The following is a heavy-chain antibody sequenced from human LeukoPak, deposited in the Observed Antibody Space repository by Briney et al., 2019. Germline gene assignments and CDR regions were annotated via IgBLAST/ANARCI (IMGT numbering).Heavy chain of an antibody. V-gene: IGHV3-48*01. Sequence: GGSLRLSCAASGFTFSTYSMNCVRQAPGKGLEWVSYISSLSGTINYADSVKGRFSISRDNAKNSLYLQMNSLRAEATAVYFCARDQGGPTAYWGQGTLGIVSS. CDR1: GFTFSTYS. CDR2: ISSLSGTI. J-gene: IGHJ4*02. D-gene: IGHD1-26*01. CDR3: ARDQGGPTAY.